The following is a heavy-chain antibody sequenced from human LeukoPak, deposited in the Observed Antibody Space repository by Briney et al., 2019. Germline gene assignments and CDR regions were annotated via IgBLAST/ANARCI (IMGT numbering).Heavy chain of an antibody. D-gene: IGHD5-24*01. J-gene: IGHJ4*02. CDR3: ARDGAEYIEMATLKFDY. CDR2: IIPIFGTA. CDR1: GYTFTSYD. V-gene: IGHV1-69*13. Sequence: GASVKVSCKASGYTFTSYDISWVRQAPGQGLEWMGGIIPIFGTANYAQKFQGRVTITADESTSTAYMELSSLRSEDTAVYYCARDGAEYIEMATLKFDYWGQGTLVTVSS.